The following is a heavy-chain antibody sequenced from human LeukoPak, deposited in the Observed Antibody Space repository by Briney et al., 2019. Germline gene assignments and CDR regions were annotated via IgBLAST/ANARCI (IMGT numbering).Heavy chain of an antibody. Sequence: ASVKVSCKASGYTFTGYYMHWVRQAPGQGLEWMGWINPNSGGTNYAQKFQGRVTMARDTSISTAYMELSRLRSDDTAVYYCARMVKRYNWFDPWGQGTLVTVSS. J-gene: IGHJ5*02. V-gene: IGHV1-2*02. D-gene: IGHD2-21*01. CDR1: GYTFTGYY. CDR2: INPNSGGT. CDR3: ARMVKRYNWFDP.